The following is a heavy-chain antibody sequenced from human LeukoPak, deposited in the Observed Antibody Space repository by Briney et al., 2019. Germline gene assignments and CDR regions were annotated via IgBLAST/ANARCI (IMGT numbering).Heavy chain of an antibody. D-gene: IGHD5-24*01. CDR2: SSAYNGDT. Sequence: ASVKVSRKASGYVFASYGITWMRQAPGQGPEWMGWSSAYNGDTNYAQKFQDRLTMTTDTSTATAYMELRSLTSDDTAVYYRARDQRLRDGYIPGTAYWGQGTLVTVSS. CDR1: GYVFASYG. J-gene: IGHJ4*02. CDR3: ARDQRLRDGYIPGTAY. V-gene: IGHV1-18*01.